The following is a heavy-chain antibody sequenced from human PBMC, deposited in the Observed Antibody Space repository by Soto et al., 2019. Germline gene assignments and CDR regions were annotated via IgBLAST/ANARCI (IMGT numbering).Heavy chain of an antibody. CDR3: ARYYGGNIDY. CDR1: GGSISSYY. V-gene: IGHV4-59*01. CDR2: IYYSGST. D-gene: IGHD4-17*01. J-gene: IGHJ4*02. Sequence: ETLSLTCTVSGGSISSYYWSWIRQPPGKGLEWIGYIYYSGSTNYNPSLKSRVTISVDTSKNQFSLKLSSVTAADTAVYYCARYYGGNIDYWGQGTLVTVSS.